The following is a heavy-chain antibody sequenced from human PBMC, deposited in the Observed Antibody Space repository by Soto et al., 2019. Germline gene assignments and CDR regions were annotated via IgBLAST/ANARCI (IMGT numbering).Heavy chain of an antibody. Sequence: QVQLVQSGTDVKKPGASVKVSCKTSGYTFTSYGLTWVRQAPGQGLEWMGWISANNCNTSYAQKLQGRVTMTTNTSTSTADMELSSLRSDDTAVYYGARTLYSSSSWFDYWGQGTLVTVSS. D-gene: IGHD6-13*01. CDR3: ARTLYSSSSWFDY. V-gene: IGHV1-18*01. J-gene: IGHJ4*02. CDR1: GYTFTSYG. CDR2: ISANNCNT.